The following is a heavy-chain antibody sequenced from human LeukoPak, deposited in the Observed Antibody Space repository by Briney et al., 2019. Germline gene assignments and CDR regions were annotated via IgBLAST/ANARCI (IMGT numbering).Heavy chain of an antibody. CDR3: AELGITVIGGV. D-gene: IGHD3-10*02. J-gene: IGHJ6*04. V-gene: IGHV3-48*03. Sequence: GGSLRLSCAASGFTFSSYEMNWVRQAPGKGLEWVSYISSSGSTIYYADSVKGRFTISRDNAKNSLYLQMNSLRAEDTAVYYCAELGITVIGGVWGKGTTVTISS. CDR2: ISSSGSTI. CDR1: GFTFSSYE.